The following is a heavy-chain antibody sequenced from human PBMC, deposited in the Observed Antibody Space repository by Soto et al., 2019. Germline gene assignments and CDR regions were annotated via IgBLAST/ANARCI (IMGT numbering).Heavy chain of an antibody. J-gene: IGHJ6*02. CDR3: ARDTYYYDSSGYYYVGGGMDV. CDR2: IYYSGST. Sequence: PSETLSLTCTVSGGSISSGGYYWSWIRQHPGKGLEWIGYIYYSGSTYYNPSLKSRVTISVDTSKNQFSLKLSSVTAAGTAVYYCARDTYYYDSSGYYYVGGGMDVWGQGTTVTVSS. V-gene: IGHV4-31*03. CDR1: GGSISSGGYY. D-gene: IGHD3-22*01.